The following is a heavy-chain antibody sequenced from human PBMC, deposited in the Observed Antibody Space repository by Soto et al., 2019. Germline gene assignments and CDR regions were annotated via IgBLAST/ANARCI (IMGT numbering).Heavy chain of an antibody. D-gene: IGHD2-21*01. CDR3: SRGGGGGLFDL. J-gene: IGHJ4*02. Sequence: QVQLVESGGGLVKPGGSLRLSCASSGFTFSDHYMSWIRRSPGKGLEFLSYISPRTTYKNYADSVKGRFTISRDNAKNSLYLQLNSLRGEDTAIYYCSRGGGGGLFDLWGQGTFVTVSS. V-gene: IGHV3-11*06. CDR1: GFTFSDHY. CDR2: ISPRTTYK.